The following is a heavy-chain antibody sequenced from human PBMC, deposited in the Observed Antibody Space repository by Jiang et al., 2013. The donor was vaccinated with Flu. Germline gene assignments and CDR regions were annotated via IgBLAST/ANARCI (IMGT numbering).Heavy chain of an antibody. CDR2: IWYDGTNK. J-gene: IGHJ2*01. CDR3: ARDDASDWYFDL. V-gene: IGHV3-33*01. Sequence: VQLVESGGGVVQPGTSLRLSCVASGFTFSSYGMHWVRQAPGKGLEWVAVIWYDGTNKYYADSVKGRFTVSRDNSRNTVYLQMDGLRVEDTAVYYCARDDASDWYFDLWGRGTLVTVSS. D-gene: IGHD2-2*01. CDR1: GFTFSSYG.